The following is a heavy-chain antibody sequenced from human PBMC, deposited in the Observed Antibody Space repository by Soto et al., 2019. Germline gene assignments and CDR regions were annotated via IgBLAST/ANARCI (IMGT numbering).Heavy chain of an antibody. CDR3: GRVMIGTSRHTDSDY. CDR1: GASISSRDYY. V-gene: IGHV4-39*01. CDR2: IDYNGVT. D-gene: IGHD2-2*01. Sequence: SETLSLTCSVSGASISSRDYYWGWIRQTPGKGLEWIGNIDYNGVTYYNPSLKSRVTVSKDTSKDQFSLKVASVTAADTAIYYCGRVMIGTSRHTDSDYWGQGTQVTVSS. J-gene: IGHJ4*02.